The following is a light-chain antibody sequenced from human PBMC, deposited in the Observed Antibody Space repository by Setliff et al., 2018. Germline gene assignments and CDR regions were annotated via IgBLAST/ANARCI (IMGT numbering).Light chain of an antibody. J-gene: IGLJ1*01. V-gene: IGLV2-14*01. CDR2: DVS. Sequence: QSALTQPASVSGSPGQSITISCTGTSSDVGGYNYVSWYQQHPGKAPKLMIYDVSNRPSGVSNRFSGSKSGNTASLTISGLQAEDEADYYCTFYSGSNNVFFGSGTKVTVL. CDR1: SSDVGGYNY. CDR3: TFYSGSNNVF.